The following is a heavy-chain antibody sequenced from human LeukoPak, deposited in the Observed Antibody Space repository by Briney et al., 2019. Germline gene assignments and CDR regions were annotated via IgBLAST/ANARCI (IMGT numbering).Heavy chain of an antibody. CDR1: GGSFSGYY. CDR2: INHGGST. V-gene: IGHV4-34*01. Sequence: PSETLSLTCAVYGGSFSGYYWSWIRQPPGKGLEWIGEINHGGSTNYNPSLKSRVTISVDTSKNQFSLKLSSVTAADTAVYYCARGARGLVVPAARNWFDPWGQGTLATVSS. CDR3: ARGARGLVVPAARNWFDP. D-gene: IGHD2-2*01. J-gene: IGHJ5*02.